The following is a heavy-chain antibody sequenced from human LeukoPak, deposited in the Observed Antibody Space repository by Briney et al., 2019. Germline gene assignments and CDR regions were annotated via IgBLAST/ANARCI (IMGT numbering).Heavy chain of an antibody. CDR2: IRYDGSNK. D-gene: IGHD2-15*01. CDR3: ASCKLLLRSDWFDP. Sequence: GSLRLSCAASGFTFSGFGMHWVRQAPGKGLEWVAFIRYDGSNKYYADSVKGRFTISRDNSKNVLYLQMNSLRAEDTAVYYCASCKLLLRSDWFDPWGQGTLVTVSS. V-gene: IGHV3-30*02. J-gene: IGHJ5*02. CDR1: GFTFSGFG.